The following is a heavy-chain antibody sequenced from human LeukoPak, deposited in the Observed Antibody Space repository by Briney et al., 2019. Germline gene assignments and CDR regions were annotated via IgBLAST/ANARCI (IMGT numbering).Heavy chain of an antibody. CDR3: ASPSQGYYDSSGYYWG. D-gene: IGHD3-22*01. V-gene: IGHV3-30-3*01. Sequence: PGGSLRLSCAASGFTFSSYAMHWVRQAPGKGLEWVAVISYDGSNKYYADSVKGRFTISRDNSKNTLYLQMNSLRAEDTAVYYCASPSQGYYDSSGYYWGWGQGTLVTVSS. J-gene: IGHJ4*02. CDR2: ISYDGSNK. CDR1: GFTFSSYA.